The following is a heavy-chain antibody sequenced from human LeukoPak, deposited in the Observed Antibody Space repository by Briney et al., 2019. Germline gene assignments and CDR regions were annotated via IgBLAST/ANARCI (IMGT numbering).Heavy chain of an antibody. CDR3: ARDAKGSTSHDYMDV. CDR1: GGSISGYY. V-gene: IGHV4-4*07. J-gene: IGHJ6*03. D-gene: IGHD2-15*01. CDR2: IYSSGST. Sequence: SETLSLTCTVSGGSISGYYWSWIRQPAGEGLDWIGRIYSSGSTDYNPSLKSRVTMSVDTSKNQFSLKLTSVTAADTAVYYCARDAKGSTSHDYMDVWGKGTTVTVSS.